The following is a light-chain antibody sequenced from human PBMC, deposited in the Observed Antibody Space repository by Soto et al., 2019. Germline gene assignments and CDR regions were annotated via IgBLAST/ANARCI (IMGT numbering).Light chain of an antibody. CDR2: DVS. CDR3: CAYADTFSLI. CDR1: SRDVGGYNY. J-gene: IGLJ2*01. V-gene: IGLV2-11*01. Sequence: QSALTQPRSVSGSPEQSVTISCTGTSRDVGGYNYVSWYQQHPGKAPKLMIYDVSKRPSGVPDRFSGSKSGNTASLTISGLQAEDEADYFCCAYADTFSLIFGGGTKVTVL.